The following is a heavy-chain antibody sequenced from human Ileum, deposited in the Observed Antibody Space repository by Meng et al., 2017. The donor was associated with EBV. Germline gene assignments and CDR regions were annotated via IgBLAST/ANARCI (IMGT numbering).Heavy chain of an antibody. CDR2: IYNSGST. CDR1: GGSVSSGGNY. Sequence: QVQLQGAGPGLGKPSETLSLPFSVSGGSVSSGGNYWSWIRQPPGKGLEWIGYIYNSGSTNYNPSLKSRVTISVDTSKNQFSLKLSSVTAADTAVYYCARDGYSSGSDWGQGTLVTVSS. J-gene: IGHJ4*02. D-gene: IGHD6-19*01. CDR3: ARDGYSSGSD. V-gene: IGHV4-61*08.